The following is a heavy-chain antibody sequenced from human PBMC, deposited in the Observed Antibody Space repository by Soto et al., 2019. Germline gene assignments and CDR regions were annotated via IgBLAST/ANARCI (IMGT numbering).Heavy chain of an antibody. CDR1: GYTFTSYD. Sequence: QVQLVQSGAEVKKPGASVKVSCKASGYTFTSYDINWVRQATGQGLEWMGWMNPNSGNTGYAQKFQCRVTMTRNTSISTAYMELSSLRSEDTAVYYCARERGNIVLMVYAIRVVYGMAVWGQGTTVTVSS. CDR2: MNPNSGNT. CDR3: ARERGNIVLMVYAIRVVYGMAV. J-gene: IGHJ6*02. D-gene: IGHD2-8*01. V-gene: IGHV1-8*01.